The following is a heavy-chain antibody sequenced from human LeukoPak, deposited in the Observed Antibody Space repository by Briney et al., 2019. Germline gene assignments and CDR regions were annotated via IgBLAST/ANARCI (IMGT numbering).Heavy chain of an antibody. J-gene: IGHJ3*02. CDR3: ARVSEMVPRAFDI. D-gene: IGHD5-24*01. V-gene: IGHV3-30*03. CDR1: GFTFSSYG. Sequence: PGGSLRLSCAASGFTFSSYGMHWVRQAPGKGLEWVAVISYDGSNKYYADSVKGRFTISRDNSKNTLYLQMSSLRAEDTAVYYCARVSEMVPRAFDIWGQGTMVTVSS. CDR2: ISYDGSNK.